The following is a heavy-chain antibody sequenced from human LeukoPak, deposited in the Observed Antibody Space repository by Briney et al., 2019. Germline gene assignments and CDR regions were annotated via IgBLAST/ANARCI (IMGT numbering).Heavy chain of an antibody. CDR2: ISFDGSNE. V-gene: IGHV3-30*04. CDR3: AKAFHDSSSYGPDY. Sequence: PGGSLRLSCAASGFTFSGSAMHWVRQAPGKGLEWVALISFDGSNEYYADSVKGRFTISRDNSKNTLYLQMSSLRVEDTAVYYCAKAFHDSSSYGPDYWGQGTLVTVSP. J-gene: IGHJ4*02. CDR1: GFTFSGSA. D-gene: IGHD3-22*01.